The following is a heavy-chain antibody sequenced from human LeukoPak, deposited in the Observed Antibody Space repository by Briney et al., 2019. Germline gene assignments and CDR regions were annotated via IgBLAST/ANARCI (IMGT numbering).Heavy chain of an antibody. J-gene: IGHJ4*02. V-gene: IGHV3-23*01. CDR2: ISGSGGST. CDR1: GFTFRSYS. D-gene: IGHD6-19*01. CDR3: AKYSSGWSAYYFDY. Sequence: QAGGSLRLSCAASGFTFRSYSMSWVRQAPGKGLEWVSAISGSGGSTYYADSVKGRFTISRDNSKNTLYLQMNSLRAEDTAVYYCAKYSSGWSAYYFDYWGQGTLVTVSS.